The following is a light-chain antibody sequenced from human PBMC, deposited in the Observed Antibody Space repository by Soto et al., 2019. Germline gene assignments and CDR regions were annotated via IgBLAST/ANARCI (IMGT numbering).Light chain of an antibody. J-gene: IGLJ3*02. V-gene: IGLV2-14*01. Sequence: QSVLTQPASVSGSPGQSLTISCTGTSSDVGGYNSVSWYQQHPGKAPKLMIFNVNTRTPGVSGRFSGSKSANTASLTISGLQAEDEADYYCSSYTRGDPWVFGGGTTLTVL. CDR2: NVN. CDR1: SSDVGGYNS. CDR3: SSYTRGDPWV.